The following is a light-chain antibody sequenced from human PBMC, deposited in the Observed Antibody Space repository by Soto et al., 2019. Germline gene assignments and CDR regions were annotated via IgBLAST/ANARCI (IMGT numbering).Light chain of an antibody. V-gene: IGLV2-14*01. CDR3: TSSTSISTYV. CDR2: AVN. CDR1: SSDVGAYNY. Sequence: QLVLTQPDSVSGPPGQSITISCTGTSSDVGAYNYVSWYQHHPGKAPRLVIYAVNNRPSGISDRFSGAKSGNTGSLTISWLLAEDEADYYCTSSTSISTYVFGTGTKLTVL. J-gene: IGLJ1*01.